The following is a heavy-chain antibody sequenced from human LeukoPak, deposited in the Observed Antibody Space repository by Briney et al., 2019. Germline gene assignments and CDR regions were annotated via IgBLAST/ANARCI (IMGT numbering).Heavy chain of an antibody. CDR3: ARDSPAGISWRSEPTFDY. D-gene: IGHD6-13*01. Sequence: GGSLRLSCAASGFSFSSFWMSWVRQAPGKGLEWVADIKEEGRTAYYVDSVKGRFTISRDNAKNTLYLQMNSLRAEDTAVYYCARDSPAGISWRSEPTFDYWGQGTLVTVTS. V-gene: IGHV3-7*04. J-gene: IGHJ4*02. CDR2: IKEEGRTA. CDR1: GFSFSSFW.